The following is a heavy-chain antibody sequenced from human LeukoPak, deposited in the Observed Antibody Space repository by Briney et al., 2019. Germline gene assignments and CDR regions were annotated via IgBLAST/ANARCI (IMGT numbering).Heavy chain of an antibody. CDR1: GESFSGYY. Sequence: SETLCLTCAVYGESFSGYYWSWIRQPPGMGLEWIGEINHSGSTNYNPSLKSRVTISVDTSKNQFSLKLSSVTAADTAVYYCASARGVVYYYYYYGMDVWGQGTTVTVSS. V-gene: IGHV4-34*01. CDR3: ASARGVVYYYYYYGMDV. CDR2: INHSGST. D-gene: IGHD3-10*01. J-gene: IGHJ6*02.